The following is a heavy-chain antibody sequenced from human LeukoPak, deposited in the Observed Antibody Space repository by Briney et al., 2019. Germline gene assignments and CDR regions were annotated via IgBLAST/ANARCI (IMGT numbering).Heavy chain of an antibody. CDR1: GFTFSGYA. D-gene: IGHD3-16*02. J-gene: IGHJ4*02. Sequence: GGSLRLSCAASGFTFSGYATHWVRQAPGKGLEWVAVISYDGSNKYYADSVKGRFTISRDNSKNTLYLQMNSLRAEDTAVYYCARTDLGELSLRFDYWGQGTLVTVSS. CDR3: ARTDLGELSLRFDY. V-gene: IGHV3-30-3*01. CDR2: ISYDGSNK.